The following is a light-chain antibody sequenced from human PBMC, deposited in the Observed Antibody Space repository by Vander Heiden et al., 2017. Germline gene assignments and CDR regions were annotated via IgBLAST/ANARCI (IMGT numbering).Light chain of an antibody. CDR2: GAS. V-gene: IGKV3-15*01. Sequence: EIVMTQSPATVSVSPGERATLSCGASQSVSDNLAWYQQKPGQAPRLLIYGASVRATDIPARFSGSGSGTEFTLTISSLQSEDFAVYYCQQYNNWPPYTFGQGTKLEIK. CDR3: QQYNNWPPYT. J-gene: IGKJ2*01. CDR1: QSVSDN.